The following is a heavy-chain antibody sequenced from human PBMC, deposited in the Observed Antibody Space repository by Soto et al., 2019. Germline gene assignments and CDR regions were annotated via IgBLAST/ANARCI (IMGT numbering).Heavy chain of an antibody. CDR2: IYYTGST. Sequence: QVQLQESGPGLVKPSETLSLTCTVSGDSITSYYWSWIRQPPGKGLEWLGYIYYTGSTTYNPSLTSRVTISLDTSKIQFSLKLNSVTAADTAVYYCARHAFGSGFYYGMGVWGQGTTVTVSS. CDR3: ARHAFGSGFYYGMGV. J-gene: IGHJ6*02. V-gene: IGHV4-59*08. CDR1: GDSITSYY. D-gene: IGHD3-10*01.